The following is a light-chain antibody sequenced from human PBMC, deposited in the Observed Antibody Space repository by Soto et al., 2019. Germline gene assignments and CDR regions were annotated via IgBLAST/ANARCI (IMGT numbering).Light chain of an antibody. CDR3: QSYDSSLSGSV. CDR2: GNS. J-gene: IGLJ2*01. Sequence: QSVLTQPPSVSGAPGQRVTISCTGSSSNIGAGYDVHWYQQLPGTAPKLLIYGNSNRPSGVPDRFSGSKSGTSASLAITVLHAEDEADDYCQSYDSSLSGSVFGGGTKLTVL. V-gene: IGLV1-40*01. CDR1: SSNIGAGYD.